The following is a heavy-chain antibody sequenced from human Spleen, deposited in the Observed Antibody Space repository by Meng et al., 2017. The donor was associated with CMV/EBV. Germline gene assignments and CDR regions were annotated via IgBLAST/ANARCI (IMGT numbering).Heavy chain of an antibody. J-gene: IGHJ4*02. D-gene: IGHD1-26*01. CDR3: ARHRAIVGASGDDY. CDR1: GASMSSSSYY. Sequence: SGASMSSSSYYWGWIRQPPGKGLEWIGSIYYSGSTYYNPSLKSRVTISVDTSKNQFSLKLSSVTAADTAVYYCARHRAIVGASGDDYWGQGTLVTVSS. CDR2: IYYSGST. V-gene: IGHV4-39*01.